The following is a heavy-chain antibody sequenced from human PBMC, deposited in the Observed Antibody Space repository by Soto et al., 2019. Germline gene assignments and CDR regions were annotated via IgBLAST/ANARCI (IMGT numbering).Heavy chain of an antibody. Sequence: EASVKVSCKASGGTFSSYAISWVRQAPGQGPEWMGGIITTFGTANYAQKFQGRVTITADESTSTADMQLTSLRSEDTAVYYCARGDRAVGAVGYYYGMDVWGQGTTVTVSS. CDR2: IITTFGTA. CDR1: GGTFSSYA. CDR3: ARGDRAVGAVGYYYGMDV. V-gene: IGHV1-69*13. J-gene: IGHJ6*02. D-gene: IGHD1-26*01.